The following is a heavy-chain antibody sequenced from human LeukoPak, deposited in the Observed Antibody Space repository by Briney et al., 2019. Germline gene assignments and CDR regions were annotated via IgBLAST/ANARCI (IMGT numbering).Heavy chain of an antibody. CDR3: AREGSGWLVYYYYYYMDV. CDR2: IYTSGST. D-gene: IGHD6-19*01. CDR1: GGSISSSSYY. Sequence: SETLSLTCTVSGGSISSSSYYWGWIRQPAGKGLEWIGRIYTSGSTNYNPSLKSRVTMSVDTSKNQFSLKLSSVTAADTAVYYCAREGSGWLVYYYYYYMDVWGKGTTVTISS. V-gene: IGHV4-61*02. J-gene: IGHJ6*03.